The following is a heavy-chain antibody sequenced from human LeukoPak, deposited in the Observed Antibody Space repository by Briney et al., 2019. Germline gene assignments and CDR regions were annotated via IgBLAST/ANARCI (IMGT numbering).Heavy chain of an antibody. CDR1: GFTFSSYA. Sequence: PGGSLRLSCAASGFTFSSYAMSWVRQAPGKGLEWVSAISGSGGSTYYADSVKGRFTISRDNSKNTLYLQMNSLRAEDTAVYYCAKSDGTYGDYAEDDFDYWGQGTLVTVSS. D-gene: IGHD4-17*01. V-gene: IGHV3-23*01. CDR3: AKSDGTYGDYAEDDFDY. J-gene: IGHJ4*02. CDR2: ISGSGGST.